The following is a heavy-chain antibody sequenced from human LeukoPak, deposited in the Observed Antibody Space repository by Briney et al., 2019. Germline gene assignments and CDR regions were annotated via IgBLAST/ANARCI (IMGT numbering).Heavy chain of an antibody. J-gene: IGHJ4*02. CDR3: ARVRALGVITPYLDY. CDR1: GGSISSDH. V-gene: IGHV4-59*08. CDR2: ISYRGST. Sequence: PSETLSLTCIVSGGSISSDHWSWIRQPPGKGLEWIGCISYRGSTHYNPSLKSRVTISVDTSKNHFSLNLISVTAADTAVYYCARVRALGVITPYLDYWGQGTLVTVSS. D-gene: IGHD3-16*02.